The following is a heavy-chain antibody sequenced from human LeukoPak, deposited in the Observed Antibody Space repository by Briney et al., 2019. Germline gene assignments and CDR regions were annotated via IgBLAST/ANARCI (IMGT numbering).Heavy chain of an antibody. J-gene: IGHJ6*02. V-gene: IGHV4-4*07. CDR1: GGSISSYY. D-gene: IGHD3-22*01. CDR2: IYTSGST. Sequence: SETLSLTCTVSGGSISSYYWSWIRQPAGKGLEWIGRIYTSGSTNYNPSLKSRVTMSVDTSKNQFSLKLSSVTAADTAVYYCARENYYDSSGSSYYYYGMDVWGQGTTVTVSS. CDR3: ARENYYDSSGSSYYYYGMDV.